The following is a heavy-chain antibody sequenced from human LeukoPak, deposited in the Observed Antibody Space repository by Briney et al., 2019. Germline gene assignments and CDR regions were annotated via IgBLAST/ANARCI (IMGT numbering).Heavy chain of an antibody. J-gene: IGHJ4*02. CDR3: ARQNRYCSSTNCYGDLDY. Sequence: GESPKIPCRGSGYTFSGYCIAGGRQIPGKGVEGMGIIFPDDSDTTYSPSFQGQVTMSADKSISTAYLQWSSLKASYTAMYYCARQNRYCSSTNCYGDLDYWGQGSLVTVSS. CDR2: IFPDDSDT. V-gene: IGHV5-51*01. CDR1: GYTFSGYC. D-gene: IGHD2-2*01.